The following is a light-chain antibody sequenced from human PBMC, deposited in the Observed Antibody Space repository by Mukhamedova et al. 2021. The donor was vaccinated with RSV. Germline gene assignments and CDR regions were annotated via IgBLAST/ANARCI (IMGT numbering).Light chain of an antibody. CDR1: NIGFKS. Sequence: GDNIGFKSVHWYQQRPGRAPVLVMYYNTDRPSGIPERYQGSKSDNTATLTITRVEAGDEADYYCQVWHDSREPVVFGGGTKLTVL. V-gene: IGLV3-21*04. CDR3: QVWHDSREPVV. J-gene: IGLJ2*01. CDR2: YNT.